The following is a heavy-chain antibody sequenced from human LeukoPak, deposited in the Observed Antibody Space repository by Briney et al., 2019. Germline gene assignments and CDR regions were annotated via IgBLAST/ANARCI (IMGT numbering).Heavy chain of an antibody. CDR3: AKWGPYCVGDYCPALDS. Sequence: GGSLRLSCVASRFTFSNYWMSWVRQAPGKGLEWVANINQDGSKKRYADSMKGRFTISRDNAKESLYLQLNSLRAEDTAVYYCAKWGPYCVGDYCPALDSWGPGTLVTVST. CDR2: INQDGSKK. CDR1: RFTFSNYW. D-gene: IGHD2-21*02. V-gene: IGHV3-7*01. J-gene: IGHJ4*02.